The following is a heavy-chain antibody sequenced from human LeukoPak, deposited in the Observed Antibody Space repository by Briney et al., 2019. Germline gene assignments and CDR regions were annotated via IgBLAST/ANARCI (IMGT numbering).Heavy chain of an antibody. V-gene: IGHV4-39*07. Sequence: SETLSLTCTVSGGSISSSSYYWGWIRQPPGKGLEWIGEINHSGSTNYNPSLKSRVTISVDTSKNQFSLKLSSVTAADTAVYYCARGFGELPNDYWGQGTLVTVSS. CDR2: INHSGST. D-gene: IGHD3-10*01. CDR1: GGSISSSSYY. J-gene: IGHJ4*02. CDR3: ARGFGELPNDY.